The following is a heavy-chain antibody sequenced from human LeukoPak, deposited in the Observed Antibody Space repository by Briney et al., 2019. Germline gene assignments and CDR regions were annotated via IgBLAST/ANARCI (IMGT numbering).Heavy chain of an antibody. J-gene: IGHJ4*02. CDR1: GFTFSSYA. CDR3: ASGYRYGNY. Sequence: GGSLRLSCAASGFTFSSYAMSWVRQAPGKGLEWVSVIYSGDNTYYADSVKGRFTISRDNSKNTLYLQMNSLRAEDTAMYYCASGYRYGNYWGQGTLVTVSS. CDR2: IYSGDNT. D-gene: IGHD5-18*01. V-gene: IGHV3-23*03.